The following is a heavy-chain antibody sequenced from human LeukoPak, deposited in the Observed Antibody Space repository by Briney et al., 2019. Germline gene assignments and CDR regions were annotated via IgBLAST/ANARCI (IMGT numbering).Heavy chain of an antibody. Sequence: PGGSLRFSCAASGFSISNDWMSWVRQAPGKGLEWVARVKSRSAGETTDYAAPVKGRFTISRDDSKNTLYLRMNSLKTEDTAVYYCTLIQGWGSGSYYRDFWGQGTLVTVSS. CDR2: VKSRSAGETT. D-gene: IGHD3-10*01. J-gene: IGHJ4*02. V-gene: IGHV3-15*01. CDR1: GFSISNDW. CDR3: TLIQGWGSGSYYRDF.